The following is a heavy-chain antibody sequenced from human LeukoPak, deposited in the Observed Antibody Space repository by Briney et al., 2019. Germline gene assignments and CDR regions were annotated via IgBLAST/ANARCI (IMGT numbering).Heavy chain of an antibody. J-gene: IGHJ4*02. Sequence: ASVKVSCKASGYTFTSYYMHWVRQAPGQGLEWMGIINPSGGSTSYAQKFQGRVTMTRNTSISTAYMELSSLRSEDTAVYYCARGRGIAVAGTNYWGQGTLVTVSS. CDR1: GYTFTSYY. CDR3: ARGRGIAVAGTNY. V-gene: IGHV1-46*01. D-gene: IGHD6-19*01. CDR2: INPSGGST.